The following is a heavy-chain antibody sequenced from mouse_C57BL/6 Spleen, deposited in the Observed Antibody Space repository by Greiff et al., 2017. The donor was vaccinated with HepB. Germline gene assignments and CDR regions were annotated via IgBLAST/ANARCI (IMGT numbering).Heavy chain of an antibody. CDR2: IDPETGGT. CDR1: GYTFTDYE. CDR3: TRGGYGSSYGCAY. V-gene: IGHV1-15*01. Sequence: QVQLKQSGAELVRPGASVTLSCKASGYTFTDYEMHWVKQTPVHGLEWIGAIDPETGGTAYNQKFKGKAILTADKASSTAYMELRSLTSEDSAVYYCTRGGYGSSYGCAYWGQGTLVTVSA. D-gene: IGHD1-1*01. J-gene: IGHJ3*01.